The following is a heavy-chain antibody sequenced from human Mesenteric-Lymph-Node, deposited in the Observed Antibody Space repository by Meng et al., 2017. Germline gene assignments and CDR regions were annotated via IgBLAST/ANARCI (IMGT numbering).Heavy chain of an antibody. J-gene: IGHJ6*02. D-gene: IGHD2-15*01. CDR1: GFTFSSYG. CDR2: IWYDGSNK. V-gene: IGHV3-33*06. CDR3: AKDGYCGGGGCDFYFYGLDV. Sequence: GGSLRLSCAASGFTFSSYGMHWVRQAPGKGLEWVAVIWYDGSNKYYADSVKGRFTISRDNSKNSLSLQMNSLTADDTAVYYCAKDGYCGGGGCDFYFYGLDVWGQGTTVTVSS.